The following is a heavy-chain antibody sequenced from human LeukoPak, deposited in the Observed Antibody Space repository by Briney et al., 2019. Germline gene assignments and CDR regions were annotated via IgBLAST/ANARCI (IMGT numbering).Heavy chain of an antibody. V-gene: IGHV1-18*01. J-gene: IGHJ5*02. CDR3: AKDRRLGYCSGGSCHNWFDP. CDR2: ISAYSGNT. CDR1: GYTFTSYG. Sequence: GASVKVSCKASGYTFTSYGISWVRQAPGQGLEWMGWISAYSGNTNYAQKLQGRVTMTTDTSTSTAYMELRSLRSDDTAVYYCAKDRRLGYCSGGSCHNWFDPWGQGTLVTVSS. D-gene: IGHD2-15*01.